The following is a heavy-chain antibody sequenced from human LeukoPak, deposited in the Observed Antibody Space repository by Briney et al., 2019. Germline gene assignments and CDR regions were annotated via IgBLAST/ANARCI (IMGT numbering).Heavy chain of an antibody. CDR2: IRYDASNK. J-gene: IGHJ4*02. V-gene: IGHV3-30*02. D-gene: IGHD1-14*01. CDR1: RFIFSNYG. Sequence: GGSLRLSCAASRFIFSNYGMHWVRQAPGKGLEWVAFIRYDASNKYYADFVKGRFTISRDNSKNMLYLQMNSLRAEDTAVYYCAKDTTSFRYFGYWGQGTLVTVSS. CDR3: AKDTTSFRYFGY.